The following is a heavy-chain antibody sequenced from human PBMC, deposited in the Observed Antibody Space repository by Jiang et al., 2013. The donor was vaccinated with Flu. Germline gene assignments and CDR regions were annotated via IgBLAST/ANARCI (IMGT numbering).Heavy chain of an antibody. J-gene: IGHJ3*02. CDR1: SFTRYR. CDR2: IFPGDSDT. CDR3: ASPIVGAAGAFDI. Sequence: SFTRYRIGWVRQMPGKGLEWMGIIFPGDSDTRYSPSFQGQVTMSADKSISTAYLQWGSLKASDTAMYYCASPIVGAAGAFDIWGQGTMVTVSS. V-gene: IGHV5-51*01. D-gene: IGHD1-26*01.